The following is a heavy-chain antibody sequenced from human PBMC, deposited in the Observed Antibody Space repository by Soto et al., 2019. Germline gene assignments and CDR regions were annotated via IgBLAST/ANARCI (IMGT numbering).Heavy chain of an antibody. J-gene: IGHJ4*02. V-gene: IGHV3-23*01. D-gene: IGHD2-15*01. CDR1: GFTFSRYA. Sequence: GSLTISCAPSGFTFSRYAMSWVRQAPGKGLEWVSAISGSGGSTYYADSVKGRFTISRDNSKNTLYLQMNSLRAEDTAVYYCAKDLMRYCSGGSCYFDYWGQGTLVTVSS. CDR3: AKDLMRYCSGGSCYFDY. CDR2: ISGSGGST.